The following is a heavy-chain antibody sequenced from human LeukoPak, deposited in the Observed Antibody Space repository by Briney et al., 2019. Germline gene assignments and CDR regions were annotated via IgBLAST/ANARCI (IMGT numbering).Heavy chain of an antibody. CDR3: AKDLVGATLEYYFDS. CDR2: ISYEGSNK. V-gene: IGHV3-30*18. J-gene: IGHJ4*02. CDR1: GFSFSNYG. Sequence: GGSLRLSCAASGFSFSNYGMHWVRQAPGKGLEWLAVISYEGSNKYYADSVKGRFTISRDNSKHTLYLQMNSLRAEETAVYYCAKDLVGATLEYYFDSWGQGTLVTVSS. D-gene: IGHD1-26*01.